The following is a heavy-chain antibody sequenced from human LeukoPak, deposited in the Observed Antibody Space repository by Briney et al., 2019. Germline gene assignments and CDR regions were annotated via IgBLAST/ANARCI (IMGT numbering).Heavy chain of an antibody. V-gene: IGHV3-74*01. CDR3: LGYYSGSPN. J-gene: IGHJ4*02. CDR2: ISSDGRTT. Sequence: GGSLSLSCAASGFTFSYNWMHWVRQAPGKGLVWVSRISSDGRTTHYADSVKGRFTISRDSAKNTLFLQMNDLRAEDTAVYYCLGYYSGSPNWGQGTLVTVSS. D-gene: IGHD3-10*01. CDR1: GFTFSYNW.